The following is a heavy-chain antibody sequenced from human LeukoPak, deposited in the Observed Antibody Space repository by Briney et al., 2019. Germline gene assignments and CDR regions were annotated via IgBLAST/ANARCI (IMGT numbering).Heavy chain of an antibody. J-gene: IGHJ4*02. CDR1: GFTFSSYW. Sequence: GGSLRLSCAASGFTFSSYWMHWVRHAPGKGLVWVSRINGDGSSTSYADSVKGRFTISSQNAKDTLYLQMNTLRAEDTAVYYCARRNYWGQGTLVTVSS. CDR3: ARRNY. CDR2: INGDGSST. V-gene: IGHV3-74*01.